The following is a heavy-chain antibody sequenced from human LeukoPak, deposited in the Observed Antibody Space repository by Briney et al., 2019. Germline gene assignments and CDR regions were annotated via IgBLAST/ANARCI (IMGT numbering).Heavy chain of an antibody. D-gene: IGHD3-22*01. CDR2: ISGSGGST. CDR1: GFTFSSYA. V-gene: IGHV3-23*01. Sequence: GGSLRLSCAASGFTFSSYAMSWVRQAPGKGLEWVSAISGSGGSTYYADSVKGRFTISRDNSKNTMYLQMNSLRAEDTAVYYCAKVHTYYYDSSGYSYFDYWGQGTLVTVSS. CDR3: AKVHTYYYDSSGYSYFDY. J-gene: IGHJ4*02.